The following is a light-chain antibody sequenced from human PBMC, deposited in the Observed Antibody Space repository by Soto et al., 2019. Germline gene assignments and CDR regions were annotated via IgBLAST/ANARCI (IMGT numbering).Light chain of an antibody. CDR1: SSDVGSYNL. CDR2: EGS. J-gene: IGLJ2*01. Sequence: QSALTQPASVSGSPGQSITISCTGTSSDVGSYNLVSWYQQHPGKAPKLMIYEGSKRPSGVSNRFSGSKSGITASLTISGLQAEDEADYYCCSYAGSSTLVFGGGTKVTVL. CDR3: CSYAGSSTLV. V-gene: IGLV2-23*01.